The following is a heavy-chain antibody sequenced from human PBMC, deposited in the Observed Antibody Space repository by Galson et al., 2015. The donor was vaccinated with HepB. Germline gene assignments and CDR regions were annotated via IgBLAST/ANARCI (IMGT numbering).Heavy chain of an antibody. Sequence: SLRLSCAATGFTFSSFDMHWVRQAPGKGLDWVAVVSYDGNIEFYADSVKGRFTISRDNSKNTLYLQMNSLRPDDTAVYYCAKAVFCNRRSCPLDYWGQGALVTVSS. CDR2: VSYDGNIE. J-gene: IGHJ4*02. V-gene: IGHV3-30*18. CDR3: AKAVFCNRRSCPLDY. D-gene: IGHD2-15*01. CDR1: GFTFSSFD.